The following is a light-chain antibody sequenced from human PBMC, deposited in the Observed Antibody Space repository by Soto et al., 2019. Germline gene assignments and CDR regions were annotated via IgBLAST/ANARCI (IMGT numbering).Light chain of an antibody. V-gene: IGKV3-20*01. Sequence: EIVLTQSPGTLSLYPGERAALSCRASQSVSSNSLAWYQQKPGQAPRLLIYGPSSRATGIPDRFSGSGSGTDFTLTISRLEPEDFAVYYCQQYGSSPGTFGQGTKVEIK. CDR2: GPS. J-gene: IGKJ1*01. CDR1: QSVSSNS. CDR3: QQYGSSPGT.